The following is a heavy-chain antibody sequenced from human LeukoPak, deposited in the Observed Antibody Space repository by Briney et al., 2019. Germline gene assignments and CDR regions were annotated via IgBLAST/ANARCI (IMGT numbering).Heavy chain of an antibody. D-gene: IGHD3-22*01. CDR2: ITPYNGDT. CDR1: GYTFAHYG. V-gene: IGHV1-18*01. Sequence: ASVKVSCKTSGYTFAHYGIVWVRQAPGQGLKWMGWITPYNGDTNYAQNYQGRVTLTTDTSTSTAYMELRSLRSDDTAVYYCARVKIASWAFDIWGQGTVVTVSS. CDR3: ARVKIASWAFDI. J-gene: IGHJ3*02.